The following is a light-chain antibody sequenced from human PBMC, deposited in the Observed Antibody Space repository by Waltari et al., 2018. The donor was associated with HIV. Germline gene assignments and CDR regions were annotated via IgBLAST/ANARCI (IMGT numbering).Light chain of an antibody. Sequence: DIQMTQSPSSVSASLGDRVTITCRASQDVRTWLAWYQQQPGKAPRVLIYAASSLQTGVPSRFNGSGSGTDFTLTISSLQPEDCGIYYCQQAKTVPFTFGPGTTVDIK. CDR2: AAS. J-gene: IGKJ3*01. CDR1: QDVRTW. V-gene: IGKV1-12*01. CDR3: QQAKTVPFT.